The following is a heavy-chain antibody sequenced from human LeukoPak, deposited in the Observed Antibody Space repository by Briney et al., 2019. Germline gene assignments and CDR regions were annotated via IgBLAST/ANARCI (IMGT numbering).Heavy chain of an antibody. CDR2: IKQDGSEK. CDR3: ARAGTIFGVVIEIYGMDV. D-gene: IGHD3-3*01. Sequence: GGSLRLSCAASGFTFSSYWMSWVRQAPGKGLEWVANIKQDGSEKYYVDSVKGRFTISRDNAKNSLYLQMNSLRAEDTAVYYCARAGTIFGVVIEIYGMDVWGQGTTVTVSS. J-gene: IGHJ6*02. CDR1: GFTFSSYW. V-gene: IGHV3-7*01.